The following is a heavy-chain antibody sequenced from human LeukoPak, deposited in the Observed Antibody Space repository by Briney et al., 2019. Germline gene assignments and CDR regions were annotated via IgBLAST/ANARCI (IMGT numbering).Heavy chain of an antibody. CDR3: ARQEGSSDAFDI. V-gene: IGHV4-39*01. Sequence: SETLSLTCAVSGGSISSSSYYWGWIRQPPGKGLEWIGSIYYSGSTYYNPSLKSRVTISVDTSKNQFSLKLSSVTAADTAVYYCARQEGSSDAFDIWGQGTRVTVSS. CDR1: GGSISSSSYY. CDR2: IYYSGST. D-gene: IGHD1-26*01. J-gene: IGHJ3*02.